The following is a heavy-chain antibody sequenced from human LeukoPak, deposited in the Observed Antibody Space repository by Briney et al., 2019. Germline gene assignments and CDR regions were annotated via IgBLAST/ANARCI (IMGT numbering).Heavy chain of an antibody. D-gene: IGHD3-10*01. J-gene: IGHJ6*02. CDR1: GYTFTSYD. Sequence: ASVKVSCKASGYTFTSYDINWVRQAPGQGLEWMGWMNPNSGNTGYAQKFQGRVTMTRNTSISTAYMELSSLRSEDTAVYYCARLYGSGSLPGLAYYYYYGMDVWGQGTTVTVSS. CDR2: MNPNSGNT. CDR3: ARLYGSGSLPGLAYYYYYGMDV. V-gene: IGHV1-8*01.